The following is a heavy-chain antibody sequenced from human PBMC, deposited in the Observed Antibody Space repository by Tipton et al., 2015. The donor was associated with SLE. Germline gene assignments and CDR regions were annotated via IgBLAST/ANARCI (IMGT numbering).Heavy chain of an antibody. CDR1: GGSISSSY. J-gene: IGHJ4*02. V-gene: IGHV4-59*04. CDR2: VDYSGST. Sequence: TLSLTCTVSGGSISSSYWSWIRQPPGKGLEWIGSVDYSGSTYFNPSLKSRVTMSVDTSNNEFSLKLSSVTAADTAVYFCARQDLGRAATLTFDIWGLGTLVTVSS. CDR3: ARQDLGRAATLTFDI. D-gene: IGHD6-25*01.